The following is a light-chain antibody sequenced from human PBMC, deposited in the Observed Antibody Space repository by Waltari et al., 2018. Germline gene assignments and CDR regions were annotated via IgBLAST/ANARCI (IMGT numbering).Light chain of an antibody. J-gene: IGKJ1*01. V-gene: IGKV1-33*01. Sequence: DIQMTQSPSSMSASVGDRVSITRQASQDISIYLSWYQQKPGKAPKVLIYDASNLETGVPSRFTGSRSGTDFTFTISSLQPEDIATYYCQQYKDLPRTFGQGTKVEIK. CDR1: QDISIY. CDR2: DAS. CDR3: QQYKDLPRT.